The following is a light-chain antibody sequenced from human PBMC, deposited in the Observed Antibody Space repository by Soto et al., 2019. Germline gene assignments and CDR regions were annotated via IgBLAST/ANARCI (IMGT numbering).Light chain of an antibody. CDR1: QNSGTY. CDR3: QQSYNLPRT. V-gene: IGKV1-39*01. CDR2: ASA. J-gene: IGKJ1*01. Sequence: DIQLTQSPSSLSASVGDRVSITCRASQNSGTYFNWYQQKPGKAAKRLIYASANLRAGGPSGFSGSGSVTDFTLTISGLQPEDFATDYCQQSYNLPRTFGQGTKVDI.